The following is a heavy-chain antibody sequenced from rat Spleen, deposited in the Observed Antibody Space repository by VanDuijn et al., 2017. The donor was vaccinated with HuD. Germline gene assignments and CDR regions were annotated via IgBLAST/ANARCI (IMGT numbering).Heavy chain of an antibody. D-gene: IGHD4-3*01. Sequence: EVHLVESGGGLVQPGRSLKLSCVASGFTFSKYWMYWVRRAPGKALEWVSSISSDGFNTYYPDSVKGRFTISRANSENTVYLQMNSLRSEDTATYYCAVAGYGYWGQGVMVTVSS. V-gene: IGHV5-58*01. CDR2: ISSDGFNT. CDR1: GFTFSKYW. CDR3: AVAGYGY. J-gene: IGHJ2*01.